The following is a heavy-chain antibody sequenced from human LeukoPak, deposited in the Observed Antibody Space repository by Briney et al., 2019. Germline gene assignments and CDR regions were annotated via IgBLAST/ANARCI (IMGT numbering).Heavy chain of an antibody. Sequence: SETLSLTCTVSGYSISSGYYWGWIRQPPGKGLEWIGSMYHSGSTYYNPSLKSRVTISVDTSKNQFSLKLSSVTAADTAVYYCARDEGATTYYYAPHWFDPWGQGTLVTVSS. CDR2: MYHSGST. J-gene: IGHJ5*02. CDR1: GYSISSGYY. CDR3: ARDEGATTYYYAPHWFDP. V-gene: IGHV4-38-2*02. D-gene: IGHD3-10*01.